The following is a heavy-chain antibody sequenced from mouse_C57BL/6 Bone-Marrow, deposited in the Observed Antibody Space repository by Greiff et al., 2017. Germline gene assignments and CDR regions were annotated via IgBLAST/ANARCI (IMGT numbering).Heavy chain of an antibody. CDR1: GYSFTSYY. CDR2: IYPGSGNT. J-gene: IGHJ1*03. CDR3: ASPSYYSNWYFDV. Sequence: SGPELVKPGASVKISCKASGYSFTSYYIHWVKQRPGQGLEWIGWIYPGSGNTKYNEKFKGKATLTADTSSSTAYMQLSSLTSEDSAVYYCASPSYYSNWYFDVWGTGTTVTVSS. D-gene: IGHD2-5*01. V-gene: IGHV1-66*01.